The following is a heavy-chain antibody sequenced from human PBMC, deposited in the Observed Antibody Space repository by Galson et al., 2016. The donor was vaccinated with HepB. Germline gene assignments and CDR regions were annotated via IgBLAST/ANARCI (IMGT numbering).Heavy chain of an antibody. J-gene: IGHJ4*02. Sequence: GQGLEWVSYISRDSAYINYADSVRGRFTISRDNAKNSVFLEMSSLRAEDTAVHFCARGEERGVTPFDSWGQGTLVTVSS. CDR3: ARGEERGVTPFDS. V-gene: IGHV3-11*06. CDR2: ISRDSAYI. D-gene: IGHD2-21*02.